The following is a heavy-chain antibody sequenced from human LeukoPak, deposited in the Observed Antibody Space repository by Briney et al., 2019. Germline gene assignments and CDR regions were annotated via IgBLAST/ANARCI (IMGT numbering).Heavy chain of an antibody. CDR1: GGSISSGGYY. D-gene: IGHD3-22*01. Sequence: SQTLSLTCTVSGGSISSGGYYWSWIRQHPGKGLEWIGYIYYSGSTYYNPSLKSRVTISVDTSKNQFSLKLSSVTAADTAVYHCARNDYYSADYWGQGTLVTVSS. V-gene: IGHV4-31*03. CDR2: IYYSGST. J-gene: IGHJ4*02. CDR3: ARNDYYSADY.